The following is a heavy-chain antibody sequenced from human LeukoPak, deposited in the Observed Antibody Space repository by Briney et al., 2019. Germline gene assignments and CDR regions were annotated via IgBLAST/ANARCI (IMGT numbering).Heavy chain of an antibody. D-gene: IGHD6-13*01. J-gene: IGHJ4*02. CDR1: GVTFSNDA. V-gene: IGHV3-23*01. CDR3: AYRRDGSSWHPSDT. Sequence: GGSLRLSCAASGVTFSNDAMNWGRETPGKGLESGSVISARGGSADYADPVKGRFTISRDNSKNTLYLQMNSLRAKDTARYYCAYRRDGSSWHPSDTWGEGTLVTVS. CDR2: ISARGGSA.